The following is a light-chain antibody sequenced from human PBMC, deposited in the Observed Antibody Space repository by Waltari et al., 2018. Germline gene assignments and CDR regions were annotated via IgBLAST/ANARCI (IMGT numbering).Light chain of an antibody. Sequence: EIVLTQYPVTLSLSPGDTATLPCRASQSIGSYLAWYQRKPGQAPRLLIYDASNRAAGIPPRFSGGGSGTDFTLTISGLEPEDFAVYYCQHRNTGLTFGGGTKVEIE. J-gene: IGKJ4*01. CDR2: DAS. V-gene: IGKV3-11*01. CDR3: QHRNTGLT. CDR1: QSIGSY.